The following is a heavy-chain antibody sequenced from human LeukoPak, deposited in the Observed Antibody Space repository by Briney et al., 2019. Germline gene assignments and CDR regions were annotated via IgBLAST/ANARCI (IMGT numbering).Heavy chain of an antibody. Sequence: GGSLRLSCAASGFTFSSYGMHWVRQAPGKGLDWVAVISNDGSKKYYADSVEGRFTISRDNSKDTLSLQVSSLRTEDTAVYYCAKDRYSYAFEYSDSWGQGTLVTVSS. J-gene: IGHJ4*02. CDR2: ISNDGSKK. V-gene: IGHV3-30*18. D-gene: IGHD5-18*01. CDR3: AKDRYSYAFEYSDS. CDR1: GFTFSSYG.